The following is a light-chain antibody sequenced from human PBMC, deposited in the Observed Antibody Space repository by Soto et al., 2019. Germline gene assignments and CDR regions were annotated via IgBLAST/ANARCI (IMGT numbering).Light chain of an antibody. CDR1: SGHSSYA. Sequence: QSVLTQSPSASASLGASVKLTCTLSSGHSSYAIAWHQQQPEKGPRYLMKLNSDGSHSKGDGIPDRFSGSSSGAERYLTNSSLQSEDEADYYCQTWGTGIPVVFGGGTKVTVL. J-gene: IGLJ2*01. CDR3: QTWGTGIPVV. V-gene: IGLV4-69*01. CDR2: LNSDGSH.